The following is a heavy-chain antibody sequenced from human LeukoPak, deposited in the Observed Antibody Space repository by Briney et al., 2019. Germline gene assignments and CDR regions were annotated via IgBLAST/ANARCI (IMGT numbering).Heavy chain of an antibody. Sequence: GGSLRLSCAASGFTFSSYAMSWVRQAPGKGLEWDSGISVSGGTTYYADSVKGRFTISRDNSKNALNLQMNSLRAEDTAVYYCSKGQYCSGTSCPYSYFYMDVWGRGTTVTVSS. J-gene: IGHJ6*03. D-gene: IGHD2-2*01. V-gene: IGHV3-23*01. CDR2: ISVSGGTT. CDR3: SKGQYCSGTSCPYSYFYMDV. CDR1: GFTFSSYA.